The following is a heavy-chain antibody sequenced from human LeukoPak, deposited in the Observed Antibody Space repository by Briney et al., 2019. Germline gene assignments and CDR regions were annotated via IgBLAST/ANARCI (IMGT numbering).Heavy chain of an antibody. CDR2: IYPGDSDT. CDR3: ARRKGGYSYGDLVDY. J-gene: IGHJ4*02. Sequence: GTSLKISCKGSGYSFTSYWIGWVRPMPGKGLEWMGIIYPGDSDTRYSPSFQGQVTISADKSISTAYLQWSSLKASDTAMYYCARRKGGYSYGDLVDYWGQGTLVTVSS. CDR1: GYSFTSYW. D-gene: IGHD5-18*01. V-gene: IGHV5-51*01.